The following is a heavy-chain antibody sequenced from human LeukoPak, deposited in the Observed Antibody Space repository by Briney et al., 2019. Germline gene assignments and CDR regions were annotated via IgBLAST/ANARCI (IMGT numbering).Heavy chain of an antibody. J-gene: IGHJ3*02. V-gene: IGHV3-23*01. D-gene: IGHD4-23*01. Sequence: GGSLRLSCAASGFTFSSYAMSWVRQAPGKGLEWVSAISGSGGSTYYADSVKGRFTISRDNSKNTLYLQMNSLRAEDTAVYYCAKDLKVYGGTHDAFDIWGQGTMVTVSS. CDR1: GFTFSSYA. CDR3: AKDLKVYGGTHDAFDI. CDR2: ISGSGGST.